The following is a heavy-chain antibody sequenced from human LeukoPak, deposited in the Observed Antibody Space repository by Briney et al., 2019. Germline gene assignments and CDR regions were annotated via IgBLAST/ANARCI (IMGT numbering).Heavy chain of an antibody. Sequence: GGSLRLSCAASGFIFSSYWMSWVRQAPGKGLEWVANIIQDGSEKYYVGSVKGRFTISRDNAKNSLYLQMNSLRAEDTAVYYCAYLADYDFWSASSGIDYWGQGTLVTVSA. CDR2: IIQDGSEK. CDR3: AYLADYDFWSASSGIDY. D-gene: IGHD3-3*01. CDR1: GFIFSSYW. V-gene: IGHV3-7*01. J-gene: IGHJ4*02.